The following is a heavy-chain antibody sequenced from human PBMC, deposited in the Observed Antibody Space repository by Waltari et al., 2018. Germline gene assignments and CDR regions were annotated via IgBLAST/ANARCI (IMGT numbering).Heavy chain of an antibody. CDR1: GFSCSSYW. J-gene: IGHJ4*02. D-gene: IGHD3-16*01. V-gene: IGHV3-7*03. CDR2: IKPDGSGK. CDR3: ARMGAGRAPDY. Sequence: EVQLVASGGGLVQPGGALRLSCAAAGFSCSSYWMTWFRQAPGTGLEWVATIKPDGSGKFYVDSVKGRFSISRDNAKNSLYLQMNSLRAEDTAIFYCARMGAGRAPDYWGQGTLVTVSS.